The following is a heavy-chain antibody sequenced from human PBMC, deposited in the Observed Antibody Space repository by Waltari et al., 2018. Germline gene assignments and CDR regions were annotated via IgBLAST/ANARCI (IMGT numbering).Heavy chain of an antibody. D-gene: IGHD2-2*02. CDR3: ARVCTGSSPSCYTIL. CDR1: GYSISSGYY. Sequence: QVQLQESGPGLVKPSETLSLTCTVSGYSISSGYYWGWIRQPPGKGLEWIGSIYHTGSTYDNPSLKSRVTISVDTSKNQFSLKLSSVTAADTAVYYCARVCTGSSPSCYTILWGQGTLVTVSS. J-gene: IGHJ4*02. V-gene: IGHV4-38-2*02. CDR2: IYHTGST.